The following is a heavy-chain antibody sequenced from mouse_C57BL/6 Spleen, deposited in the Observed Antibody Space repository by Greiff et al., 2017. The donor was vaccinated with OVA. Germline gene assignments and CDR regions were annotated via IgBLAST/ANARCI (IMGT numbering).Heavy chain of an antibody. D-gene: IGHD1-1*01. J-gene: IGHJ4*01. CDR3: ARSGPLRGGAMDY. CDR2: INPGSGGT. CDR1: GYAFTNYL. Sequence: QVQLQQSGAELVRPGTSVKVSCKASGYAFTNYLIEWVKQRPGQGLEWIGVINPGSGGTNYNEKFKGKATLTADKSSSTAYMQLSSLTSEDSAVYFCARSGPLRGGAMDYWGQGTSVTVSS. V-gene: IGHV1-54*01.